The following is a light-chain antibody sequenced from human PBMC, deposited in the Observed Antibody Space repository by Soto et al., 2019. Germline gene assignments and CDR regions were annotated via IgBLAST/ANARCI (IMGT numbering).Light chain of an antibody. V-gene: IGKV3-20*01. J-gene: IGKJ3*01. Sequence: EIVLTQSPGTLSLSPGERATLSCRASQSVSSNYLAWYQQKPGQAPRLLIYGASSRATGIPDRFSGSGSGTDFTLTISRLKPEDFAVYYCQQYGTSLFTFGPGTTVDIK. CDR2: GAS. CDR1: QSVSSNY. CDR3: QQYGTSLFT.